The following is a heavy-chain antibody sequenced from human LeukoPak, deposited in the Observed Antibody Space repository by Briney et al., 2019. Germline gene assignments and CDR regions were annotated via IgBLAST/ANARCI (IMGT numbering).Heavy chain of an antibody. Sequence: QPGGSLRLSCAASGFTLSGYWMSWVRQAPGKGLEWVSAISGSGGSTYYADSVKGRFTISRDNSKNTLYLQMNSLRAENTAVYYCAKERYGSGSYYRAPLDYWGQGTLVTVSS. D-gene: IGHD3-10*01. CDR1: GFTLSGYW. CDR2: ISGSGGST. V-gene: IGHV3-23*01. CDR3: AKERYGSGSYYRAPLDY. J-gene: IGHJ4*02.